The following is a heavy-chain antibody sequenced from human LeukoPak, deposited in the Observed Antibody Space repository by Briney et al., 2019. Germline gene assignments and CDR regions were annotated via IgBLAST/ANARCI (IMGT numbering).Heavy chain of an antibody. D-gene: IGHD5-12*01. CDR1: GFTFSSYW. CDR2: INSDGSST. J-gene: IGHJ4*02. CDR3: ARVVGDGATYGPFDY. Sequence: GGSLRLSCAASGFTFSSYWMHCVRQVPGKGLVWVSRINSDGSSTSYADSVKGRFTISRDNAKNTLYLQMNSLRAEDTAVYYCARVVGDGATYGPFDYWGQGTLVTVSS. V-gene: IGHV3-74*01.